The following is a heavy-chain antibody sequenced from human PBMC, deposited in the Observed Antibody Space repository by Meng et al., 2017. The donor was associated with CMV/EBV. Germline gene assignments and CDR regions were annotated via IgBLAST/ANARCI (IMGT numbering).Heavy chain of an antibody. Sequence: QVQLQGSGPGLVNPSETLSLTCTVPGGSISSYYWSWIRQPAGKGLEWIGRIYPSGSTNYNPSLKSRVTMSVDTSKNQFSLKLSSVTAADTAVYYCARSMVVAGDWFDPWGQGTLVTVSS. D-gene: IGHD2-15*01. V-gene: IGHV4-4*07. CDR3: ARSMVVAGDWFDP. CDR2: IYPSGST. J-gene: IGHJ5*02. CDR1: GGSISSYY.